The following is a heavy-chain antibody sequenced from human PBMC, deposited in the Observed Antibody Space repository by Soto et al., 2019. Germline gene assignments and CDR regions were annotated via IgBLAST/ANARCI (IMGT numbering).Heavy chain of an antibody. CDR2: ISAHNGNT. Sequence: QVHLVQSGAEVKKPGASVKVSCEGSGYAFTTYGITWVRQAPGQGLEWMGWISAHNGNTNYAQKLQGRVTVTRDTSTSTAYMELRSLRSDDTAVYYWARGRYGDYWGQGALVTVSS. J-gene: IGHJ4*02. CDR1: GYAFTTYG. V-gene: IGHV1-18*01. CDR3: ARGRYGDY. D-gene: IGHD1-1*01.